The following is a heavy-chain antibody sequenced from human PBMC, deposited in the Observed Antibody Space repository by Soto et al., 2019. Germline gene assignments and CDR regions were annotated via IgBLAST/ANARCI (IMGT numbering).Heavy chain of an antibody. D-gene: IGHD3-10*01. V-gene: IGHV4-59*01. Sequence: SETLSLTCSVSGGSMSEYFWSWIRQSPERGLEWIGYVYYLGSTDYNPSLKSRVTISVDTSKRQFSLRLSSVTAADAAIYYCARDGYDGSGSPYPAYWGPGXQVTVYS. J-gene: IGHJ4*02. CDR1: GGSMSEYF. CDR2: VYYLGST. CDR3: ARDGYDGSGSPYPAY.